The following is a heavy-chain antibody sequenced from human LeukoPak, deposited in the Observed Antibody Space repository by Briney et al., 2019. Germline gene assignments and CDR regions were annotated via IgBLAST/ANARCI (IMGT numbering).Heavy chain of an antibody. CDR3: ARDETYYGSGSYYNRLSY. CDR2: INPNSGGT. Sequence: ASVKVSCKASGYTFTCYYMHWVRQAPGQGLEWMGWINPNSGGTNYAQKFQGGVIMTRDTSILTAYMELSEMRSDDTVVYYCARDETYYGSGSYYNRLSYWGQGTVVTVS. CDR1: GYTFTCYY. D-gene: IGHD3-10*01. V-gene: IGHV1-2*02. J-gene: IGHJ4*02.